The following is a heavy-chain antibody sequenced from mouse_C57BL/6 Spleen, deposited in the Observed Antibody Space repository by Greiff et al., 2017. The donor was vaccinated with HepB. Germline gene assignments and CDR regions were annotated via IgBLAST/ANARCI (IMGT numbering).Heavy chain of an antibody. CDR1: GYAFSSSW. V-gene: IGHV1-82*01. CDR3: VRDYYVSLYFDV. D-gene: IGHD1-1*01. CDR2: IYPGDGDT. J-gene: IGHJ1*03. Sequence: VQLQQSGPELVKPGASVKISCKASGYAFSSSWMNWVKQRPGKGLEWIGRIYPGDGDTNYNGKFKGKATLTADKSSSTAYMQLSSLTSEDSAVYFCVRDYYVSLYFDVWGTGTTVTVSS.